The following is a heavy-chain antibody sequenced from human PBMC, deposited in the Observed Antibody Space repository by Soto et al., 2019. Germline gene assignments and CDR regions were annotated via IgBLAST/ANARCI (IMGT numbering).Heavy chain of an antibody. CDR1: GFTFSSYG. J-gene: IGHJ3*02. CDR3: ARDLFAGGYGYYEFAFDI. CDR2: IWYDGSNK. D-gene: IGHD5-18*01. V-gene: IGHV3-33*01. Sequence: GGSLRLSCAASGFTFSSYGMHWVRQAPGKGLEWVAVIWYDGSNKYYADSVKGRFTISRDNSKNTLYLQMNSLRAEDTAVYYCARDLFAGGYGYYEFAFDIWGQGTMVTVSS.